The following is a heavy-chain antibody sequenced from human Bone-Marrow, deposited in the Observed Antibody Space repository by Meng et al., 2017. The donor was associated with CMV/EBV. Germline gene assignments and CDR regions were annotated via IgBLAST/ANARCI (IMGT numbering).Heavy chain of an antibody. D-gene: IGHD6-6*01. Sequence: SVKVSCKATGYRFTNYGITWVRQGPGQGLEWVGWISAYDGNTVYAQKFYGRITMTTDTSTTTAYMEVRSLRSDDAAIYYCARDIKAARPGFYQYGMDVWGQGTTVTVSS. CDR2: ISAYDGNT. J-gene: IGHJ6*02. V-gene: IGHV1-18*01. CDR3: ARDIKAARPGFYQYGMDV. CDR1: GYRFTNYG.